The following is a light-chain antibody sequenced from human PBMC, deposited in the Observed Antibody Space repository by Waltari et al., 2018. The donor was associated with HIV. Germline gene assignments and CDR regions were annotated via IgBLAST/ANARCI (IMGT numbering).Light chain of an antibody. V-gene: IGLV1-44*01. CDR3: AAWDDSLNGVV. CDR2: SNN. Sequence: QSVLTQPPSASGTPGQMVTIACSGSSSNIGSNTVNWYQQLPGTAPKLLIDSNNQRPSGVPDRFSGSKSGTSASLAISGLQSGDEADYYCAAWDDSLNGVVFGGGTKLTVL. J-gene: IGLJ2*01. CDR1: SSNIGSNT.